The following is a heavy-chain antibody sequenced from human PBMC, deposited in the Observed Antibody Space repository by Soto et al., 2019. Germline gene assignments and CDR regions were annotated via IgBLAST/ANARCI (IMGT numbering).Heavy chain of an antibody. CDR2: IDGRDGT. CDR3: AKTGPVTARIRFDY. CDR1: GFTFRAYT. V-gene: IGHV3-23*01. D-gene: IGHD2-21*02. J-gene: IGHJ4*02. Sequence: EVQLLESGGGLVQPGGSLRLSCAGSGFTFRAYTMAWVRQAPGKGLEWVSGIDGRDGTYYADSVKGRFNISRDSSRNTLFLQMKSLRADDTAVYYCAKTGPVTARIRFDYWGQGALGTVS.